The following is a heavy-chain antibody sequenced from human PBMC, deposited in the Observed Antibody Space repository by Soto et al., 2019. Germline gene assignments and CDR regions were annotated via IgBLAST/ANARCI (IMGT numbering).Heavy chain of an antibody. Sequence: GGSLRLSCAASGFTFSSYSMNWVRQAPGKGLEWVSYISSSSSTIYYADSVKGRFTISRDNAKNSLYLQMNSLRDEDTAVYYCARVEYYYDSSGYNLWGQGTLVTVSS. CDR2: ISSSSSTI. V-gene: IGHV3-48*02. CDR1: GFTFSSYS. J-gene: IGHJ5*02. CDR3: ARVEYYYDSSGYNL. D-gene: IGHD3-22*01.